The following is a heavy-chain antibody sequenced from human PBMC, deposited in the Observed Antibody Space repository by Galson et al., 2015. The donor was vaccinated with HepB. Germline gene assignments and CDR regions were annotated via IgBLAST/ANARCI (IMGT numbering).Heavy chain of an antibody. CDR2: IKQDGSEK. J-gene: IGHJ4*02. Sequence: SLRLSCAASGFTFSSYWMSWVRQAPGKGLEWVANIKQDGSEKYYVDSVKGRFTISRDNAKNSLYLQMNSLRAEDTAVYYCAKSIAARVSYFDYWGQGTLVTVSS. CDR3: AKSIAARVSYFDY. CDR1: GFTFSSYW. V-gene: IGHV3-7*03. D-gene: IGHD6-6*01.